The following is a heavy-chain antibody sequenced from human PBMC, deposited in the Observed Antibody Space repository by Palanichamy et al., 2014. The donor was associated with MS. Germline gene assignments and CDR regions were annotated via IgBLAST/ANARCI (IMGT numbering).Heavy chain of an antibody. CDR2: IIPIVGTP. D-gene: IGHD6-13*01. CDR3: ARGTTAGGTSYSWFDP. Sequence: QVQLVQSEAEVKEPGSSVKVSCKASGGAFSSYSISWVRQAPGQGLEWMGRIIPIVGTPDHAQKFQGRVTITADKSTSTVYMELSSLRSEDTAVYFCARGTTAGGTSYSWFDPWGQGTLVTVSS. V-gene: IGHV1-69*06. J-gene: IGHJ5*02. CDR1: GGAFSSYS.